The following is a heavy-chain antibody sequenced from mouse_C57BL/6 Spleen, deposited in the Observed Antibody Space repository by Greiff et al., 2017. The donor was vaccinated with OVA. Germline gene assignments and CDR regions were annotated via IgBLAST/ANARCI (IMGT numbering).Heavy chain of an antibody. CDR1: GYSITSGYY. V-gene: IGHV3-6*01. Sequence: EVQRVESGPGLVKPSQSLSLTCSVTGYSITSGYYWNWIRQFPGNKLEWMGYISYDGSNNYNPSLKNRISITSDTSKNQFFQKLNSVTTEDTATYYCARAIYDGYPYYFDYWGQGTTLTVSS. J-gene: IGHJ2*01. D-gene: IGHD2-3*01. CDR2: ISYDGSN. CDR3: ARAIYDGYPYYFDY.